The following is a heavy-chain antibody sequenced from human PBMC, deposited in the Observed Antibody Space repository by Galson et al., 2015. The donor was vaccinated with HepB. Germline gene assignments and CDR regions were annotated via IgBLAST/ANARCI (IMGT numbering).Heavy chain of an antibody. Sequence: SLRLSCAASGFAFDTHAMSWVRQAPGMGLEWTSGISGNGDSTFYADSVKGRFTVSRDNSNNMLYLQMNSLRAEDAGLYFCAKGYGLFDSWGQGILVTVSS. CDR3: AKGYGLFDS. CDR2: ISGNGDST. J-gene: IGHJ5*01. V-gene: IGHV3-23*01. D-gene: IGHD5-18*01. CDR1: GFAFDTHA.